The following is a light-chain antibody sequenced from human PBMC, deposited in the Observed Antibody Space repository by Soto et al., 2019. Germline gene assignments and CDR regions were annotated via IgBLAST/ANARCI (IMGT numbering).Light chain of an antibody. CDR3: QQYYSTPQT. J-gene: IGKJ2*01. CDR1: QSILYSSNNQNY. Sequence: DIVMTQSPDSLAVSLGERATINCKSSQSILYSSNNQNYLAWYQQKPGQPPKLLIYWAYIRESGVPDRFSGSGSGTDFTLTISGLQAEDVAVYYCQQYYSTPQTFGQGTKLEIK. CDR2: WAY. V-gene: IGKV4-1*01.